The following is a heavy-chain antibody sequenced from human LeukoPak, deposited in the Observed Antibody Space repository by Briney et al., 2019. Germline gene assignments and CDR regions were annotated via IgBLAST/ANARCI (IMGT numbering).Heavy chain of an antibody. Sequence: SETLSLTCTVSGGSISSDYWSWIRQPAGKGLEWIGRIYTTESTNYNPSPKSRVTISLDKSKNQFSLKLNSVTTADTAVYYCARGYCSSTSCYAFDPWGQGTLVTVSS. CDR3: ARGYCSSTSCYAFDP. CDR2: IYTTEST. V-gene: IGHV4-4*07. J-gene: IGHJ5*02. CDR1: GGSISSDY. D-gene: IGHD2-2*01.